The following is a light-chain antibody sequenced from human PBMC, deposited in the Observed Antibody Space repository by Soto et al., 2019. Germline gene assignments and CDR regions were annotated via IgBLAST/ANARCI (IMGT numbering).Light chain of an antibody. J-gene: IGLJ2*01. CDR2: DVT. Sequence: QSVLTQPASVSGSPGQSITISCSGTSSDIGAYNYVSWYQQHPDKAPKLIIFDVTNRPSGVSDRFSGSKSANTASLTISGLQVEDEADYYCSSYTVSSAPVIFGGRTKVTVL. V-gene: IGLV2-14*01. CDR1: SSDIGAYNY. CDR3: SSYTVSSAPVI.